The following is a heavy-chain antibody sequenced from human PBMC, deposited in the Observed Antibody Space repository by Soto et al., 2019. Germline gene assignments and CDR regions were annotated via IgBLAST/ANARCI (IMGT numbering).Heavy chain of an antibody. CDR2: ILYDGSNK. Sequence: QVQLVESGGGVVQPGRSLRLSCAASGFTFSSYGMHWVRQAPGKGLEWVAVILYDGSNKYYADSVKGRFTISRDNSKNTLYLQMNSLRAEDTAVYYCAKDSGWRVAAAGTYFDYWGQGTLVTVSS. D-gene: IGHD6-13*01. CDR1: GFTFSSYG. CDR3: AKDSGWRVAAAGTYFDY. J-gene: IGHJ4*02. V-gene: IGHV3-30*18.